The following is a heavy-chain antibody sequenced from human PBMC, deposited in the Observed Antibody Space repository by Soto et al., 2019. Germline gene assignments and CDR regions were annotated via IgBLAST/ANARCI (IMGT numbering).Heavy chain of an antibody. CDR2: MAGGGDT. CDR1: GFSFSNYV. J-gene: IGHJ4*02. CDR3: AKASGSSWPYYFDS. Sequence: EVQLLESGGGLVQPGGSLRLSCAASGFSFSNYVMAWVRQTPGKGLEWVSAMAGGGDTYYPDSVKGRFTISRDNSENKLYLQMNSLRAEDTAVYYCAKASGSSWPYYFDSGGQGTLVTVSS. D-gene: IGHD6-13*01. V-gene: IGHV3-23*01.